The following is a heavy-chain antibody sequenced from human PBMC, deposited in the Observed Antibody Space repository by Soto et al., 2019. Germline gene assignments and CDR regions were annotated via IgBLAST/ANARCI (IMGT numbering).Heavy chain of an antibody. CDR2: IYYIGTT. J-gene: IGHJ1*01. CDR1: GDSMGSGDYY. D-gene: IGHD4-17*01. Sequence: QVQLQESGPGLVKPSQTLSLTCTVSGDSMGSGDYYWTWIRQPPGKGLEWIGYIYYIGTTFYNPSLESRVNTAIDASKNHFSLRLTSVTAADTVVYDCSRGSTYYGLLTWGQGTLVTVSS. CDR3: SRGSTYYGLLT. V-gene: IGHV4-30-4*01.